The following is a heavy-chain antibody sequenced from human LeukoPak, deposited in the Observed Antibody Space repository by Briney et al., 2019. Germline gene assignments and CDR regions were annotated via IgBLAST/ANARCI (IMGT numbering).Heavy chain of an antibody. CDR2: MNPNSGNT. V-gene: IGHV1-8*01. J-gene: IGHJ4*02. D-gene: IGHD2-2*01. CDR3: ARGRQTAPVRYCSSTSCYWAEPDYGDYSLPDY. CDR1: GYTFTSYD. Sequence: ASVKVSCKASGYTFTSYDINWVRQATGQGLEWMGWMNPNSGNTGYAQKFQGRVTMTRNTSISTAYMELSSLRSEDTAVYYCARGRQTAPVRYCSSTSCYWAEPDYGDYSLPDYWGQGTLVTVSS.